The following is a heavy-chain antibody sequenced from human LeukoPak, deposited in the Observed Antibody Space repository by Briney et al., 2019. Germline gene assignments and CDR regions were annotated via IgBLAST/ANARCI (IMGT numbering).Heavy chain of an antibody. CDR3: ARVLPSTGYSGYDWWFDP. CDR2: IYYSGST. D-gene: IGHD5-12*01. CDR1: GGSVSSGSYY. V-gene: IGHV4-61*01. J-gene: IGHJ5*02. Sequence: SETLSLTCTVSGGSVSSGSYYWSWIRQPPGKGLEWIGYIYYSGSTNYNPSLKSRVTISVDTSKNQFSLKLSSVTAADTAVYYCARVLPSTGYSGYDWWFDPWGQGTLVTVSS.